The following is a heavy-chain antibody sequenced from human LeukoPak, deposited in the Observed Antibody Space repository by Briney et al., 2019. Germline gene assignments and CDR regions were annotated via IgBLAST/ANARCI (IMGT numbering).Heavy chain of an antibody. Sequence: SETLSLTCTVSGGSISSYYWSWIRQPPGKGLEWIGSIYYSGSTYYNPSLKSRVTISVDTSKNQFSLKLSSVTAADTAVYHCARVRKYSGYGFDCWGQGTLVTVSS. J-gene: IGHJ4*02. CDR1: GGSISSYY. D-gene: IGHD5-12*01. CDR3: ARVRKYSGYGFDC. V-gene: IGHV4-39*07. CDR2: IYYSGST.